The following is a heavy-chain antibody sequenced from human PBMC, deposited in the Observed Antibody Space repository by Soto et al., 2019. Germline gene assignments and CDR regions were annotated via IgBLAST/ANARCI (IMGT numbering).Heavy chain of an antibody. CDR3: PTDSWAYHAIYYFDY. CDR1: GFTFSSYG. Sequence: GGSLRLSCAASGFTFSSYGMHWLRQAPGKGLEWVAVISYDGSNKYYAASVKGRFTITRENSKNTLYLEMNSLRDEDTAVYYCPTDSWAYHAIYYFDYWGQGTVVTVPS. J-gene: IGHJ4*02. D-gene: IGHD2-2*01. V-gene: IGHV3-30*03. CDR2: ISYDGSNK.